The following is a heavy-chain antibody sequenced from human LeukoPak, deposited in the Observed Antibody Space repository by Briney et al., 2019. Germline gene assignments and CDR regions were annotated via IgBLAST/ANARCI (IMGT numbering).Heavy chain of an antibody. CDR3: AREGGPYRPLDY. V-gene: IGHV4-4*02. CDR2: VNLQGST. CDR1: GGSITNTNY. J-gene: IGHJ4*02. Sequence: KASETLSLTCGVSGGSITNTNYWTWVRQPPGKGLEWIGEVNLQGSTNYNPSLMGRVAIAVDTSENHISLQLTSVTAADTAVYYCAREGGPYRPLDYSRQGTLATVSS.